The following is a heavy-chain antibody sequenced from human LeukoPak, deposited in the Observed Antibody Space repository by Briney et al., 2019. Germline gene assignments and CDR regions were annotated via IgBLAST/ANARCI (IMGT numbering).Heavy chain of an antibody. CDR2: ISFDGSTK. Sequence: GGSLRLSCAASGLTFNTYTMHWVRQAPGRGLEWLAVISFDGSTKYYADSVRGRFAISRNNSKNTLFLQMNNLRAEDTALYYCATLVTAVTTTQFDYWGQGALVTVSS. CDR3: ATLVTAVTTTQFDY. J-gene: IGHJ4*02. V-gene: IGHV3-30*09. D-gene: IGHD4-11*01. CDR1: GLTFNTYT.